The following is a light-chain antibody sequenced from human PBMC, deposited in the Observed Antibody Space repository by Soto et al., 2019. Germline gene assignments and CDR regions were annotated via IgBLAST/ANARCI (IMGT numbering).Light chain of an antibody. J-gene: IGKJ1*01. V-gene: IGKV1-17*01. Sequence: DIQMTQSPSSLSASVGDRVTITCRASQGIRHDLGWYQQKPGKAPKRLIYSASSLQSGVPSRFSGSGSGTEFTLTISSLQPADFATYYCLQNNSYPVTFGQGTKVDIK. CDR1: QGIRHD. CDR2: SAS. CDR3: LQNNSYPVT.